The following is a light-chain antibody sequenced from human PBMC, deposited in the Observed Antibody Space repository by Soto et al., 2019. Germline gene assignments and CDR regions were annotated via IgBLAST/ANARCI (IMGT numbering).Light chain of an antibody. CDR2: LGS. CDR1: QSLLHSDGYTY. Sequence: DIVMTQSPLSLPVTPGEPASISCRSSQSLLHSDGYTYFDWYMQKPGQSPQLLIYLGSNRASGVPDRFSGSGSGTDFTLKISKVEAEDVGVHYCMQALQTPWTFGQGTKVEI. J-gene: IGKJ1*01. CDR3: MQALQTPWT. V-gene: IGKV2-28*01.